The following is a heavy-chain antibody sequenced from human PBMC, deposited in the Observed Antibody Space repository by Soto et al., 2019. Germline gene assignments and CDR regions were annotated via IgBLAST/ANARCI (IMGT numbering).Heavy chain of an antibody. CDR3: ARGRYGDY. Sequence: QIHLVQSGAEVKKPGASVKVSCKGSGYGFTTYGITWVRQAPGQGLEWMAWISAHNGNTNYAQKLQGRVTVTRDTSTSTASMELRSLRSDDTAVYYCARGRYGDYWGQGALVTVSS. CDR1: GYGFTTYG. J-gene: IGHJ4*02. V-gene: IGHV1-18*01. CDR2: ISAHNGNT. D-gene: IGHD1-1*01.